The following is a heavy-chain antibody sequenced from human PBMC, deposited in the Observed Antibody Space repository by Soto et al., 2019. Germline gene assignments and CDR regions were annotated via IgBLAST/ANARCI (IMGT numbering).Heavy chain of an antibody. CDR3: ASRYGRSGYYSFDY. V-gene: IGHV4-31*03. Sequence: SETLSLTCTVSGGSITSDSYYWSWIRQYPGKGLEWIGYIYYTGSTYYNPSLKSRVGISVDTSENQFFLSLSSVTAADTAVYYCASRYGRSGYYSFDYWGQGTLVTVSP. D-gene: IGHD3-22*01. J-gene: IGHJ4*01. CDR1: GGSITSDSYY. CDR2: IYYTGST.